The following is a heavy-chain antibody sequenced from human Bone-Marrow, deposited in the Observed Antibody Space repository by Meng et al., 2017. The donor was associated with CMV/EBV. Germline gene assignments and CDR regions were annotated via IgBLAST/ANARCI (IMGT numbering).Heavy chain of an antibody. D-gene: IGHD6-19*01. Sequence: GESLKISCAASGFTFSSYSMNWVRQAPGKGLEWVSSISSSSSYIYYADSVKGRFTISRDNAKNSLYLQMNSLRAEDTAVYYCARDLRYSSGWYMEYYYYSMDVWGQGTTVTVSS. J-gene: IGHJ6*02. V-gene: IGHV3-21*01. CDR3: ARDLRYSSGWYMEYYYYSMDV. CDR1: GFTFSSYS. CDR2: ISSSSSYI.